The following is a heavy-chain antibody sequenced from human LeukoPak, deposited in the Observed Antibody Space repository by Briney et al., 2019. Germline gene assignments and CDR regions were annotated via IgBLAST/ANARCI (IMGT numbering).Heavy chain of an antibody. CDR3: ARVRRDGCNVYYFDY. Sequence: PSETLSLTCTVSGGSISSYYWSWIRQPPGKGLEWIGYIYYSGSTNYNPSLKSRVTISVDTSKNQFSLKLSSVTAADTAVYYCARVRRDGCNVYYFDYWGQGTLVTVSS. CDR1: GGSISSYY. V-gene: IGHV4-59*01. J-gene: IGHJ4*02. D-gene: IGHD5-24*01. CDR2: IYYSGST.